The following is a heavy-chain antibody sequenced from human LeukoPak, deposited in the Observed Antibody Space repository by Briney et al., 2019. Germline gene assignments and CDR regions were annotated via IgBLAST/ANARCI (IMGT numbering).Heavy chain of an antibody. D-gene: IGHD1-1*01. J-gene: IGHJ4*02. CDR3: ARDLGNWNDGDY. CDR1: GFTFSSYG. CDR2: IKSDGSST. V-gene: IGHV3-74*01. Sequence: GGSLRLSCAASGFTFSSYGMHWVRQAPGKGLVWVSRIKSDGSSTSYADSVKGRFTISRDNAKNTVYLQMNSLRVEDTAVYYCARDLGNWNDGDYWGQGTLVTVSS.